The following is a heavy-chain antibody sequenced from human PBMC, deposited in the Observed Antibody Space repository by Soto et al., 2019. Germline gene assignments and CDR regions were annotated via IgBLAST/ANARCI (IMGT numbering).Heavy chain of an antibody. D-gene: IGHD3-3*01. Sequence: ASVKVSCKVSGYTLTELSMHWVRQAPGKGLGCMGGFDPEDGETIYAQKFQGRVTMTEDTSTDTAYMELSSLRSEDTAVYYCATVGDTIFGVAANSHYYMDVWGKGTTVTVSS. J-gene: IGHJ6*03. V-gene: IGHV1-24*01. CDR1: GYTLTELS. CDR3: ATVGDTIFGVAANSHYYMDV. CDR2: FDPEDGET.